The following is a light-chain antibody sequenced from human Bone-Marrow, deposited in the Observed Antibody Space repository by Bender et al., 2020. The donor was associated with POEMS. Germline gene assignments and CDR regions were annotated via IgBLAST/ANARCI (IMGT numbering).Light chain of an antibody. Sequence: QSALTQPPSASGSPGQSVTISCTGTSSDVGGYNYVSWYQHHPGKAPKLMIYEVNKRPSGVPDRFSGSKSGNTASLTVSGLQPEDEADYYCCSYGGPYNWELFGGGTKVAVL. J-gene: IGLJ3*02. CDR3: CSYGGPYNWEL. CDR2: EVN. V-gene: IGLV2-8*01. CDR1: SSDVGGYNY.